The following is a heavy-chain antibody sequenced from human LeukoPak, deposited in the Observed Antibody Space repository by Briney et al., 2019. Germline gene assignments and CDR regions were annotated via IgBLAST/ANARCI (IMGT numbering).Heavy chain of an antibody. V-gene: IGHV3-21*01. CDR3: ARDKDYYDSTGYYYLDAFDI. D-gene: IGHD3-22*01. J-gene: IGHJ3*02. CDR2: INKKKYYI. Sequence: GSPRLPRAVSGFTFNRNSMKWGRQAPGKGPGWVSTINKKKYYIYYADSVEGRFTISRDNAKNSLYLQMNSLRAEDSAVYYCARDKDYYDSTGYYYLDAFDIWGQGTMVTVSS. CDR1: GFTFNRNS.